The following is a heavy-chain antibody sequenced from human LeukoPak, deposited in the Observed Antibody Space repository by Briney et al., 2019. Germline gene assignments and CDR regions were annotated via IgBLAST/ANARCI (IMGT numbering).Heavy chain of an antibody. Sequence: GGSLRLSCAASGFTFSSYEMNWVRQAPGKGLEWVSYISSSGSTIYYADSVKGRFTISRDNAKNSLYLQMNSLRDEDTAVYYCAREGQQLYYFDYWGQGTLVTVSS. J-gene: IGHJ4*02. CDR3: AREGQQLYYFDY. V-gene: IGHV3-48*03. CDR1: GFTFSSYE. CDR2: ISSSGSTI. D-gene: IGHD6-13*01.